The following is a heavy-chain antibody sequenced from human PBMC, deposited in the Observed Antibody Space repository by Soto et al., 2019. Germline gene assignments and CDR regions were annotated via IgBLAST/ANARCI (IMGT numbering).Heavy chain of an antibody. CDR3: ARHGGGGSGWYDY. D-gene: IGHD6-19*01. Sequence: QMQLQESGPGLVNPSETLSLTCTVSGGSISGHYWSWIRQPPQKGLKWIGFVYYTGSTNYNPSLPSRLYMSVDTSRNQVSLRLNSVTAADTAVYYCARHGGGGSGWYDYWGQGTLVTVSS. J-gene: IGHJ4*02. V-gene: IGHV4-59*08. CDR2: VYYTGST. CDR1: GGSISGHY.